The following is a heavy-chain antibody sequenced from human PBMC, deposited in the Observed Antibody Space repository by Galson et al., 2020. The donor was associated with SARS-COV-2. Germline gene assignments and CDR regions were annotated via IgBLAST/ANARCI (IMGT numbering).Heavy chain of an antibody. CDR2: IYPADSDT. CDR3: ARPGVGTIDLDAFDI. Sequence: GESLKISCKGSGYSFTNYWIGWVRQMPGKGLEWMGLIYPADSDTRYNPSFQDQVTISVDKSISSAYLQWSSLKASDTAMYYCARPGVGTIDLDAFDIWGQGTMVTVSS. CDR1: GYSFTNYW. D-gene: IGHD1-26*01. V-gene: IGHV5-51*01. J-gene: IGHJ3*02.